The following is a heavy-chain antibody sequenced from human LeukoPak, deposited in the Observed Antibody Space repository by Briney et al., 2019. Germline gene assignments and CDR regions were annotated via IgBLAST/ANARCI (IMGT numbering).Heavy chain of an antibody. J-gene: IGHJ6*02. CDR2: ISSSSSTI. CDR3: ARVLNYYGSGSYYYYYYYGMDV. D-gene: IGHD3-10*01. CDR1: GFTFSSYS. V-gene: IGHV3-48*02. Sequence: PGGSLRLSCAASGFTFSSYSMDWVRQAPGKGLEWVSYISSSSSTIYYADSVKGRFTISRDNAKNSLYLQMNSLRDEDTAVYYCARVLNYYGSGSYYYYYYYGMDVWGQGTTVTVS.